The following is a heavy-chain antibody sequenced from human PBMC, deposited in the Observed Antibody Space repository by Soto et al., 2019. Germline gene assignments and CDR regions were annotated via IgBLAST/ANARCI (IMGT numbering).Heavy chain of an antibody. CDR1: GYTFTGYY. J-gene: IGHJ6*02. D-gene: IGHD6-13*01. CDR3: ARGTSSWPYYYYGMDV. CDR2: INPNSGGT. V-gene: IGHV1-2*04. Sequence: ASVKVSCKASGYTFTGYYMHWVRQAPGQGLEWMGWINPNSGGTNYAQKFQGWVTMTRDTSISTAYMELSRLRSVDTAVYYCARGTSSWPYYYYGMDVWGQGTTVTVSS.